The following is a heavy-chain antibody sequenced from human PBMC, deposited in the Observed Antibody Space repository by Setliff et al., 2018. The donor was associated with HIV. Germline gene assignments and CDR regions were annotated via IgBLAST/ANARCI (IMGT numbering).Heavy chain of an antibody. V-gene: IGHV4-34*01. CDR1: GGSLSGFY. J-gene: IGHJ4*02. Sequence: SETLSLTCAVYGGSLSGFYWTFIRQSPGKGLEWIGEVTHSGSTTYDPSLKSRITISVDTSKNQFSLKLTSVTAADMGVYYCARGRKKTLAVSGTRYFDLWGQGTLVTVSS. CDR2: VTHSGST. D-gene: IGHD6-19*01. CDR3: ARGRKKTLAVSGTRYFDL.